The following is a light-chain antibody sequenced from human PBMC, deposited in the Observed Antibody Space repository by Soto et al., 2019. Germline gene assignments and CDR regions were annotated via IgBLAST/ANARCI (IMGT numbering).Light chain of an antibody. CDR3: QHDGSERFT. Sequence: DIVLTQSPGTLSLSPGERATLSCRASQIVNSKYVAWYQQKRGHPPRLLIYGVSSRATGIPDRFSGSGSGTDFTLTISRLDPEDFAVYYCQHDGSERFTFGGGTKVEIK. V-gene: IGKV3-20*01. J-gene: IGKJ4*01. CDR2: GVS. CDR1: QIVNSKY.